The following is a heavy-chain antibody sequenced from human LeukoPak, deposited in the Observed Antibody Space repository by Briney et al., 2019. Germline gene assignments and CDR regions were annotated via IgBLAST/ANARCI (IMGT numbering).Heavy chain of an antibody. Sequence: HAGGSLRLSCAASGFTVITNDMTWVRQAPGKGLEWVSVLYSDGNTKYAGSVQGRFTISRDNSKNTLYLEMNSLSPDDTAVYYCARGVEPLAANTLAYWGQGTLVTVSS. V-gene: IGHV3-53*01. D-gene: IGHD1-14*01. CDR2: LYSDGNT. CDR3: ARGVEPLAANTLAY. J-gene: IGHJ4*02. CDR1: GFTVITND.